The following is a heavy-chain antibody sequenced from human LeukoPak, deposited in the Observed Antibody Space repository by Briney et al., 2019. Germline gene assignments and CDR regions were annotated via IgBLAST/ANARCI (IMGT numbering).Heavy chain of an antibody. V-gene: IGHV4-38-2*02. CDR3: AREDNYYDSSTIDY. CDR1: GCSISSGYY. Sequence: TASETLSLTCTVSGCSISSGYYWGWIRQPPGKGLEWIGSIYHSGSTYYNPSLKSRVTISVDTSKNQFSLKLSSVTAADTALYYYAREDNYYDSSTIDYWGQGTLVTVSS. J-gene: IGHJ4*02. CDR2: IYHSGST. D-gene: IGHD3-22*01.